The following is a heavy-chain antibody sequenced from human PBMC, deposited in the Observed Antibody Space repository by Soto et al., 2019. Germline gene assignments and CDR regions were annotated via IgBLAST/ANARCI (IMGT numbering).Heavy chain of an antibody. CDR3: AKRGYSSGWLRHGAFDI. J-gene: IGHJ3*02. D-gene: IGHD6-19*01. CDR1: GFTFSSYA. Sequence: EVQLLESGGGLVQPGGSLRLSCAASGFTFSSYAMSWVRQAPGKGLEWVSAISGSGGSTYYADSVKGRFTISRDNSKNTLYLQMDSLRAEDTAVYYCAKRGYSSGWLRHGAFDIWGQGTMVTVSS. CDR2: ISGSGGST. V-gene: IGHV3-23*01.